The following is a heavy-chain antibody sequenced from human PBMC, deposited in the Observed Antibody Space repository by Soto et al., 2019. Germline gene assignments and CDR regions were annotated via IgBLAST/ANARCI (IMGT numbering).Heavy chain of an antibody. CDR3: ARDRGWIQLWPQYYFDY. J-gene: IGHJ4*02. V-gene: IGHV1-46*01. Sequence: VKVSCKASGYTFTSYYMHWVRQAPGQGLEWMGIINPSGGSTSYAQKFQGRVTMTRDTSTSTVYMELSSLRSEDTAVYYCARDRGWIQLWPQYYFDYWGQGTLVTVSS. CDR2: INPSGGST. D-gene: IGHD5-18*01. CDR1: GYTFTSYY.